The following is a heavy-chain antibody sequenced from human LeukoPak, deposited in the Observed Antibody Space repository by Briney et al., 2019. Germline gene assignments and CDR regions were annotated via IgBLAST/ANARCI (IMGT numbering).Heavy chain of an antibody. Sequence: ASVKVSCKASGYTFTSYHINWVRQATGQGLEWMGWMNPNSGNTGYAQKFQGRVTITRNTSISTAYMELSSLRSEDTAVYYCAREIYPTTVTTGGTVFDPWGQGTLVTVSS. CDR1: GYTFTSYH. J-gene: IGHJ5*02. CDR3: AREIYPTTVTTGGTVFDP. V-gene: IGHV1-8*03. D-gene: IGHD4-11*01. CDR2: MNPNSGNT.